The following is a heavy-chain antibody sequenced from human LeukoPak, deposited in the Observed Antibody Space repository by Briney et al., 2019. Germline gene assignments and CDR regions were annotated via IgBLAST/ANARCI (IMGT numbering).Heavy chain of an antibody. Sequence: SCKASGYTFTSYGISWVRQAPGQGLEWVAVISYDGSNKYYADSVKGRFTISRDNSKNTLYLQMNSLRAEDTAVYYCARVLMVYAMADAFDIWGQGTMVTVSS. J-gene: IGHJ3*02. CDR3: ARVLMVYAMADAFDI. V-gene: IGHV3-30*16. CDR2: ISYDGSNK. CDR1: GYTFTSYG. D-gene: IGHD2-8*01.